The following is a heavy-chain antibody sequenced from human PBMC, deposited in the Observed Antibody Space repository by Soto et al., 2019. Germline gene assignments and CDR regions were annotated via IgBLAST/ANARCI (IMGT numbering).Heavy chain of an antibody. V-gene: IGHV3-30*18. Sequence: PGGSLRLSCAASGFTFSSYGMHWVRQAPGKGLEWVAVISYDGSNKYYADSVKGRFTISRDNSKNTLYLQMNSLRAEDTAVYYCAKPLTKYYYDSSDLGVWGQGTLVTVSS. CDR2: ISYDGSNK. CDR3: AKPLTKYYYDSSDLGV. D-gene: IGHD3-22*01. CDR1: GFTFSSYG. J-gene: IGHJ4*02.